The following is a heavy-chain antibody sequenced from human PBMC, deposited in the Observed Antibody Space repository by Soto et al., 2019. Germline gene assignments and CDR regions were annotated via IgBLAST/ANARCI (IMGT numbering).Heavy chain of an antibody. CDR1: GGTFSSYA. D-gene: IGHD1-26*01. J-gene: IGHJ4*02. V-gene: IGHV1-69*13. CDR3: ARESYSGSYFYFDY. Sequence: GASVKVSCKASGGTFSSYAISWVRQAPGQGLEWMGGIIPIFGTANYAQKFQGRVTITADESTSTAYMELSSLRSEDTAVYYCARESYSGSYFYFDYWGQGTLVTVSS. CDR2: IIPIFGTA.